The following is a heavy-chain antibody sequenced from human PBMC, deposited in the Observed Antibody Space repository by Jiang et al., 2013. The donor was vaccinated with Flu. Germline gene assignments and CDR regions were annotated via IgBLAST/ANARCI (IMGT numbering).Heavy chain of an antibody. CDR2: NSGNT. V-gene: IGHV1-8*01. CDR3: ARGRGSTGTTQDY. Sequence: NSGNTGYAQKFQGRVTMTRNTSISTAYMELSSLRSEDTAVYYCARGRGSTGTTQDYWGQGTLVTVSS. J-gene: IGHJ4*02. D-gene: IGHD1-1*01.